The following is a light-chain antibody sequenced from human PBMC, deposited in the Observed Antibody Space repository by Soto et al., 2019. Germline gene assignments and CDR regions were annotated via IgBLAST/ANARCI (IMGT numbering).Light chain of an antibody. CDR1: QSVFSS. Sequence: EIVMTQSPATLSVSPGERATLSCRASQSVFSSLAWYQQKPGQAPRLLIYGASTRATGIPARFSGSGSGTEFTLTISSLQSEDFAVYYCQQYNNWPLTFGQGTKVDIK. CDR3: QQYNNWPLT. CDR2: GAS. V-gene: IGKV3-15*01. J-gene: IGKJ1*01.